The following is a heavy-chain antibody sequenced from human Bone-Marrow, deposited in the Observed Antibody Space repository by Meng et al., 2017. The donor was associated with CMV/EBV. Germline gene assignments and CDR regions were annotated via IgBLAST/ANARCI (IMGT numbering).Heavy chain of an antibody. J-gene: IGHJ4*02. V-gene: IGHV4-39*07. Sequence: ETLSFTCTVSGGSISSSSYYWGWIRQPPGKGLEWIGSIYYSGSTYYNPSLKSRVTISVDTSKNQFSLKLSSVTAADTAVYYCARAALYSPFDYWGQGTRVTVSS. CDR3: ARAALYSPFDY. D-gene: IGHD2-15*01. CDR1: GGSISSSSYY. CDR2: IYYSGST.